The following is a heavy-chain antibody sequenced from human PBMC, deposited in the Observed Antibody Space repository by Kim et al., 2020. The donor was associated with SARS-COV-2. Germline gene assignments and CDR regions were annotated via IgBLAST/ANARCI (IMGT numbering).Heavy chain of an antibody. V-gene: IGHV4-30-2*01. CDR3: ARDLPSDCSSTSCHGAFDI. CDR1: GGSISSGGYS. Sequence: SETLSLTCAVSGGSISSGGYSWSWIRQPPRKGLEWIGYIYHSGSTYYNPSLKSRVTISVDRSKNQFSLKLSSVTAADTAVYYCARDLPSDCSSTSCHGAFDIWGQGTMVTVSS. CDR2: IYHSGST. J-gene: IGHJ3*02. D-gene: IGHD2-2*01.